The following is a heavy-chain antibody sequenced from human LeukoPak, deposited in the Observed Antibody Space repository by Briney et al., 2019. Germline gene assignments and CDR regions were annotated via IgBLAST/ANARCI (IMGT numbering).Heavy chain of an antibody. CDR2: ITSSGDII. CDR1: GFTFSSYS. Sequence: QSGGSLRLSCAASGFTFSSYSMNWVRQAPGKGLEWVSYITSSGDIIYYADSVKGRFTISRDNAKNSLYLQMNSLRAEDTAVYYCARMFDYWGQGTPVTVSS. CDR3: ARMFDY. V-gene: IGHV3-48*04. J-gene: IGHJ4*02.